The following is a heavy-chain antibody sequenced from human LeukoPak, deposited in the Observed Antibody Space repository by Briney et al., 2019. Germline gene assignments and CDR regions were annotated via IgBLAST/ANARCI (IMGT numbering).Heavy chain of an antibody. CDR3: ARGHYGSGTTPFLRTHHIYYYYGMDV. CDR2: IYHSGST. J-gene: IGHJ6*02. Sequence: SETLSLTCAVSGGSISSSNWWSWVRQPPGKGLEWIGEIYHSGSTNYNPSLKSRVTISVDKSKNQFSLKLSSVTAADTAVYYCARGHYGSGTTPFLRTHHIYYYYGMDVWGQGTTVTISS. CDR1: GGSISSSNW. D-gene: IGHD3-10*01. V-gene: IGHV4-4*02.